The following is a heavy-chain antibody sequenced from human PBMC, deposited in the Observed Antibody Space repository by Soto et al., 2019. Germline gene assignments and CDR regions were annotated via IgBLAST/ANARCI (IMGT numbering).Heavy chain of an antibody. V-gene: IGHV4-39*01. CDR2: IYYSGST. D-gene: IGHD3-3*01. CDR3: ARHSPSYYDYDY. CDR1: GGSISSSSYY. J-gene: IGHJ4*02. Sequence: SETLSLTCTVSGGSISSSSYYWGWIRQPPGKGLEWIGSIYYSGSTKYNPSLTSRVTISVDTSKDQFSLRLTSVTAADTAVYYCARHSPSYYDYDYWGQGTLVTVSS.